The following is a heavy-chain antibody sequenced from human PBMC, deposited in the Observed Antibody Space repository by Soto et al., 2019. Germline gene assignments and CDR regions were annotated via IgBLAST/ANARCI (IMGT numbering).Heavy chain of an antibody. Sequence: GGSLRLSCAASGFTFDDYGMSWVRQAPGKGLEWVSGINWNGGSTGYADSVKGRFTISRDNAKNSLYLQMNSLRAEDTAVYYCARGFLIAARPCFDYWGQGTLVTVSS. V-gene: IGHV3-20*04. J-gene: IGHJ4*02. CDR1: GFTFDDYG. D-gene: IGHD6-6*01. CDR3: ARGFLIAARPCFDY. CDR2: INWNGGST.